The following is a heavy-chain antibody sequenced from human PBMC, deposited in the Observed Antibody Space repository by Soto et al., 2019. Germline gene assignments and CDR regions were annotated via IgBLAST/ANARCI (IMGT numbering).Heavy chain of an antibody. D-gene: IGHD5-12*01. CDR1: GGTFSSNP. V-gene: IGHV1-69*06. Sequence: ASVKVSCKASGGTFSSNPISWMRQAPGQGLEWMGGTIPTFGAGSYAQRFQGRLTITADKSTNTAYMELSSLRPEDTAVYYCARRQTSGYNRYFDSWGQGTLVTVSS. CDR2: TIPTFGAG. J-gene: IGHJ4*02. CDR3: ARRQTSGYNRYFDS.